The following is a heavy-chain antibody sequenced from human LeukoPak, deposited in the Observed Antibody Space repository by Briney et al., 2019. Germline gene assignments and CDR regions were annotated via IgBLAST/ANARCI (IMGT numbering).Heavy chain of an antibody. D-gene: IGHD3-16*01. CDR2: ISGSGGST. CDR1: GFTFSSYA. V-gene: IGHV3-23*01. J-gene: IGHJ4*02. Sequence: GGSLRLSCAASGFTFSSYAMSWVRQAPGKGLEWVSAISGSGGSTYYADSVKGRFTISRDNAKNSVYLEMNSLRAEDTAVYYCARACDMTVCSFDHWGQGTLVTVSS. CDR3: ARACDMTVCSFDH.